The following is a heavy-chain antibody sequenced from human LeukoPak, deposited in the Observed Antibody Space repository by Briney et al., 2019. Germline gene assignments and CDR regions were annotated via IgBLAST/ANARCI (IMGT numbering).Heavy chain of an antibody. CDR3: ARGGYYGSGSYGLGVDY. D-gene: IGHD3-10*01. CDR1: GFTFSSYG. CDR2: IRYDGSNK. V-gene: IGHV3-30*02. J-gene: IGHJ4*02. Sequence: GGSLRLSCAASGFTFSSYGMHWVRQAPGKGLEWVAFIRYDGSNKYYADSVKGRFTISRDNSKNTLYLQMNSLRAGDTAVYYCARGGYYGSGSYGLGVDYWGQGTLVTVSS.